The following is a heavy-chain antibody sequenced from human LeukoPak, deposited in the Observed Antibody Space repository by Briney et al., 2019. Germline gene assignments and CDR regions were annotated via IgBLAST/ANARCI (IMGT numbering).Heavy chain of an antibody. Sequence: PSETLSLTCGVYGGSFSGYNWNWIRQSPGKGLEWIGEINHSGSTNYNPSLKSRVTISVDTSKNQFSLKLSSVTAADTAVYYCARFIVVVPAAPNGRNWFDPWGQGTLVTVSS. CDR1: GGSFSGYN. CDR3: ARFIVVVPAAPNGRNWFDP. J-gene: IGHJ5*02. D-gene: IGHD2-2*01. CDR2: INHSGST. V-gene: IGHV4-34*01.